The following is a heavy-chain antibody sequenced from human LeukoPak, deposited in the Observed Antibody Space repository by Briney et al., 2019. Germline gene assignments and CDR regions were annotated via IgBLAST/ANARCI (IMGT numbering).Heavy chain of an antibody. CDR3: ASGRGLYSFYAFNI. D-gene: IGHD5-18*01. Sequence: SETLSLTCTVSGGPISSYYWSWIRQPPGKGLEWIGYIYYSGSTNYNPSLKSRVTISLDTSKNQFSLKLSSVTAADTAVYYCASGRGLYSFYAFNIWGQGTMVTVSS. V-gene: IGHV4-59*01. J-gene: IGHJ3*02. CDR1: GGPISSYY. CDR2: IYYSGST.